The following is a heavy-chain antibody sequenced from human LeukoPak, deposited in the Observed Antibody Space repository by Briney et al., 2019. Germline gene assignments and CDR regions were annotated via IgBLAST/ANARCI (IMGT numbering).Heavy chain of an antibody. CDR1: GGSISSYY. D-gene: IGHD4-11*01. V-gene: IGHV4-59*01. CDR3: ARVPTVRDMDV. Sequence: ASETLSLTCTVSGGSISSYYWSWIRQPPGEGLEWIGYIYYSGSTNYNPSLKSRVTISVDTSKNQFSLKLNSVTAADTAVYYCARVPTVRDMDVWGKGTTVTVSS. J-gene: IGHJ6*03. CDR2: IYYSGST.